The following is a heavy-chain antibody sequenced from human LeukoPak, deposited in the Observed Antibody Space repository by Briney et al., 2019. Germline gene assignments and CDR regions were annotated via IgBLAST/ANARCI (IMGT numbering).Heavy chain of an antibody. V-gene: IGHV3-23*01. Sequence: PGGSLRLSCAASGFTFSSYAMSWVRQAPGKGLEWVSAISGSGGSTYYADSVKGRFTISRDNSKNTLYLQMNSLRAEDTAVYYCAKGDSGSYYRMLSFDYWGQGTLVTVSS. CDR3: AKGDSGSYYRMLSFDY. J-gene: IGHJ4*02. CDR2: ISGSGGST. D-gene: IGHD1-26*01. CDR1: GFTFSSYA.